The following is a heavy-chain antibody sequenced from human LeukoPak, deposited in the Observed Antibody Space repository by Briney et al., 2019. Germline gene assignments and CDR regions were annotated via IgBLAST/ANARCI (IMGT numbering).Heavy chain of an antibody. Sequence: PSPTLSLTWSVFAGTISIGSNYWGCLRQTPRTGLEWIANIFWNGKTYYTPSRRSRVTMSLDTSKSQFSLKLSSAIASGSAVYYCARSFGAATGSLDFWGQGVLVTVSS. CDR1: AGTISIGSNY. CDR3: ARSFGAATGSLDF. J-gene: IGHJ4*02. D-gene: IGHD3-16*01. V-gene: IGHV4-39*01. CDR2: IFWNGKT.